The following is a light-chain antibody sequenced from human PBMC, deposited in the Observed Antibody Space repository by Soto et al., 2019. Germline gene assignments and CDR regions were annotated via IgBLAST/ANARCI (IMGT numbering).Light chain of an antibody. CDR3: QQYNSYPIT. V-gene: IGKV1-5*01. Sequence: DIQMTQSPSTLPASVGDRVTITCRASQTISSWLAWYQQKPGKAPDLLIYDASSLESGVPSRFSGSGSGTEFTLNISSLQPDDFETYYCQQYNSYPITFGQGTRLEIK. CDR1: QTISSW. CDR2: DAS. J-gene: IGKJ5*01.